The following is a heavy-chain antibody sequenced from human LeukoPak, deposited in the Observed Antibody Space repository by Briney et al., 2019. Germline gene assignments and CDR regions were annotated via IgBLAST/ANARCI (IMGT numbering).Heavy chain of an antibody. CDR1: GGSISSYY. CDR3: ARDQGGNYYDSSGYFDY. CDR2: IYYSGST. J-gene: IGHJ4*02. D-gene: IGHD3-22*01. Sequence: SETPSLTCTVSGGSISSYYWSWIRQPPGKGLEWIGYIYYSGSTNYNPSLKSRVTISVDTSKNQFSLKLSSVTAADTAVYYCARDQGGNYYDSSGYFDYWGQGTLVTVSS. V-gene: IGHV4-59*01.